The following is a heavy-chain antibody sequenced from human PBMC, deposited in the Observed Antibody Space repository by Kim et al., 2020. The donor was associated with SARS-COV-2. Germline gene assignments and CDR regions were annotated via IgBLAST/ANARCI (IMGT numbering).Heavy chain of an antibody. Sequence: SQTLSLTCSVSGFSIRGAYNWAWIRQPPGKGLEWIGNVDHSGVTYYSPSLKSRVTISVDTSKSQFSLQLSSVTAADTAGYYCGRRRGGSGLRDYWGQG. V-gene: IGHV4-38-2*02. CDR3: GRRRGGSGLRDY. J-gene: IGHJ4*02. D-gene: IGHD3-3*01. CDR1: GFSIRGAYN. CDR2: VDHSGVT.